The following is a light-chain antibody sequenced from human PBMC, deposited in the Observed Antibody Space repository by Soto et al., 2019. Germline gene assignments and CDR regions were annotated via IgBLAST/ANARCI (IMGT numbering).Light chain of an antibody. V-gene: IGLV1-51*01. CDR2: DDN. CDR1: SSNIGGNS. CDR3: GSWDSSLSAYV. J-gene: IGLJ1*01. Sequence: QSVLRQPPSVSAAPGQKVTISCSGSSSNIGGNSVSWHQQLPGTAPKLLIYDDNKRPSGIPDRFSGSKSGTSATLGITGFQTGDEADYYCGSWDSSLSAYVFGTGTKVTVL.